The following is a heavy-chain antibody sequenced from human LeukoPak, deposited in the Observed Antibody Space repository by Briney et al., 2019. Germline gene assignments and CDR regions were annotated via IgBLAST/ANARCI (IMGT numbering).Heavy chain of an antibody. CDR2: IYYSGST. Sequence: PSETLSLTCTVSGGSISSSSYYWGWIRQPPGKGLEWIGSIYYSGSTYYNPSLKSRVTISVDTSKNQFSLKLSSVTAADTAVYYRARHHLSGSPLDYWGQGTLVTVSS. D-gene: IGHD1-26*01. CDR3: ARHHLSGSPLDY. CDR1: GGSISSSSYY. J-gene: IGHJ4*02. V-gene: IGHV4-39*01.